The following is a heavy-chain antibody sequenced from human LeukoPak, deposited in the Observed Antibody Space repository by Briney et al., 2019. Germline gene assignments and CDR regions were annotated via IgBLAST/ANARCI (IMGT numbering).Heavy chain of an antibody. CDR3: ARGRSVSSIFDY. CDR2: IYGGGDT. J-gene: IGHJ4*02. Sequence: PGGSLRLSCAASGFSVSRDYMTWVRQAPGKGLEWVSVIYGGGDTEYADSVKGRFTTSRDSSKNTVFLQMNGLRGEDTAVYYCARGRSVSSIFDYWGQGTLVTVSS. CDR1: GFSVSRDY. D-gene: IGHD6-6*01. V-gene: IGHV3-53*01.